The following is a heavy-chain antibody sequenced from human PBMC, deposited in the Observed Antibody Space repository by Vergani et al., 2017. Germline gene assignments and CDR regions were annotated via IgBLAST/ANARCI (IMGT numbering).Heavy chain of an antibody. D-gene: IGHD1-1*01. CDR3: ARHTTYTDS. CDR2: IYPADSDT. Sequence: EVELVQSGPEMSKPGESLKISCKGSEYSFGNYWIGWVRQMPGKGLEWMGIIYPADSDTRYSPSFQGQVTISADKSISTAFRQWDSLKASDTALYYCARHTTYTDSWGQGTLVTVSS. CDR1: EYSFGNYW. J-gene: IGHJ4*02. V-gene: IGHV5-51*01.